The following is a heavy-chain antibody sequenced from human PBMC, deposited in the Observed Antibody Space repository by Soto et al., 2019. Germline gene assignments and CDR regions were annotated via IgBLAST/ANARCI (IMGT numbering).Heavy chain of an antibody. V-gene: IGHV3-23*01. Sequence: VGSMRLSWGVSGFTVMSSAMGWVRTTLGKGLEWVSSISDSGATKYYADSVKGRFTISRDNSKNTLYLQMNSLRAEDTAVYYCARDPHLFRYSSGFVDYWGQGTLVTVSS. CDR1: GFTVMSSA. CDR3: ARDPHLFRYSSGFVDY. J-gene: IGHJ4*02. D-gene: IGHD6-19*01. CDR2: ISDSGATK.